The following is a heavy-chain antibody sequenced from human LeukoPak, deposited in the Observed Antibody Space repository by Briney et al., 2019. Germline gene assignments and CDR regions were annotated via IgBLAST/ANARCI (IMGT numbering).Heavy chain of an antibody. V-gene: IGHV3-21*06. CDR2: ISETSSHR. D-gene: IGHD3-16*01. J-gene: IGHJ6*02. CDR1: TFIFGSYS. Sequence: GGSLRLSCVGSTFIFGSYSMTWVRQAPGKGLEWVSYISETSSHRYYADSVKGRFTISRDNAQNSLYLQMNSLSAEDTGIYYCARDRATKARIGGMDVWGQGTTVIVSS. CDR3: ARDRATKARIGGMDV.